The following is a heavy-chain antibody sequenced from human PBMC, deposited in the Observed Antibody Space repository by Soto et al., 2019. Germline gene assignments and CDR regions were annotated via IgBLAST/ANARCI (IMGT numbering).Heavy chain of an antibody. J-gene: IGHJ4*02. V-gene: IGHV1-46*01. D-gene: IGHD2-15*01. CDR1: GYTFTTYY. Sequence: VQLVQSGAEVKKPGASVNISCKASGYTFTTYYMHWVRQAPGQGLEWMGIINPSGFSTSYAQKXQXRXXVTMDTSASTVYMELSNLKSEDTAVYYCAVASFDYWGQGTLVTVPS. CDR2: INPSGFST. CDR3: AVASFDY.